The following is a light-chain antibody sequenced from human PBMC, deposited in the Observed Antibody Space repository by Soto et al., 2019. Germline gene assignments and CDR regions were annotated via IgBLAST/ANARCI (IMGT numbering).Light chain of an antibody. CDR2: SSS. V-gene: IGKV1-39*01. J-gene: IGKJ4*01. CDR3: LQTFTTHIT. CDR1: QNIPDY. Sequence: DIQMTQSPSSLSASAGDTVTITCRASQNIPDYPSWYQQKPGKAPKLLMYSSSILHDGVSSRFSGDGSGTAFTLTITGLQPEDFATYYCLQTFTTHITFGGGTTVEVK.